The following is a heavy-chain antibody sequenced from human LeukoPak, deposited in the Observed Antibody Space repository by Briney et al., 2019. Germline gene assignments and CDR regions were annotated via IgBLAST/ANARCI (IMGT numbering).Heavy chain of an antibody. CDR3: ARIMVWSSTSCYDY. CDR2: INPNSGGT. J-gene: IGHJ4*02. Sequence: GASVKVSCKASGYTFTGYYMHWVRQAPGQGLEWMGWINPNSGGTNYAQKFQGRVTMTRDTSISTAYMELSRLRSDDTAVYYCARIMVWSSTSCYDYWGQGTLVTVSS. CDR1: GYTFTGYY. V-gene: IGHV1-2*02. D-gene: IGHD2-2*01.